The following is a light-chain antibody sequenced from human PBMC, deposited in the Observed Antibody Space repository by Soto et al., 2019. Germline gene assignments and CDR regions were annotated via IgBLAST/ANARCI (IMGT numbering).Light chain of an antibody. Sequence: DVQITQSPSTLSASVGDRVTLHCRASQSISSWLAWYQQRPGKAPSLLITDASKLESGVPPRFNGSRSETEFTLAIRNLQPDDFATYYCQQYNSFPWTFGLGTKVDI. J-gene: IGKJ1*01. V-gene: IGKV1-5*01. CDR2: DAS. CDR1: QSISSW. CDR3: QQYNSFPWT.